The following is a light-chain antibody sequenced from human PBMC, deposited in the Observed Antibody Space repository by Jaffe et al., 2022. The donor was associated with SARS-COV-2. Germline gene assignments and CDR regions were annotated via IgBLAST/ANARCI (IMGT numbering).Light chain of an antibody. CDR3: MIWHNSAWV. CDR2: KSDSDR. V-gene: IGLV5-45*03. J-gene: IGLJ3*02. CDR1: SDMNVGTYR. Sequence: QAVLTQPSSLSASPGASASLTCTLRSDMNVGTYRIYWYQQKPGSPPRYLKSDSDRRQGSGVPSRFSASKDASANAGILLISGLQSEDEADYYCMIWHNSAWVFGGGTKLTVL.